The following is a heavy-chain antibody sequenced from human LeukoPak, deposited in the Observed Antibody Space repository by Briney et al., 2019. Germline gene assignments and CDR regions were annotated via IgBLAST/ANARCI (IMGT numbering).Heavy chain of an antibody. Sequence: ASVKVSCKASGYTFTSYGISWVRQAPGRGLEWMGWISAYNGNTNYAQKLQGRVTMTTDTSTSTAYMELRSLRSDDTAVYYCARGSGVYYYDSSGHRYWGQGTLVTVSS. J-gene: IGHJ4*02. V-gene: IGHV1-18*01. CDR2: ISAYNGNT. CDR1: GYTFTSYG. D-gene: IGHD3-22*01. CDR3: ARGSGVYYYDSSGHRY.